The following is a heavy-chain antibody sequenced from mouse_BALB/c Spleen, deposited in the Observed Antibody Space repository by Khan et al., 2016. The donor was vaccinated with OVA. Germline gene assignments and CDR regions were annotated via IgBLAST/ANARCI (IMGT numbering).Heavy chain of an antibody. CDR2: ISYSGST. J-gene: IGHJ2*01. D-gene: IGHD1-2*01. V-gene: IGHV3-2*02. CDR1: GYSITSGYG. Sequence: EVKLLESGPGLVKPSQSLSLTCTVTGYSITSGYGWNWIRQFPGNNLEWMGYISYSGSTNYNQSLKSRISITRDKSKNQFFLELISVTTEDTATDDCARTARIKYWGQGTMLTVSS. CDR3: ARTARIKY.